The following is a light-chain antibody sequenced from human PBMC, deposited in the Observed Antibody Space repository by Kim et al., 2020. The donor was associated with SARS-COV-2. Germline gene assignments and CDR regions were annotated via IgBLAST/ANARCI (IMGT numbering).Light chain of an antibody. Sequence: EIVLTQSPGTLSLSPGERATLSCRASQSVSTNYLVWYQQKPGQAPRLLIYGASSRATGIPDRFSGSGSGTDFTLSISRLEPEDFAVYYCQQYAGSPVTFGGGTKLEI. CDR1: QSVSTNY. V-gene: IGKV3-20*01. CDR2: GAS. CDR3: QQYAGSPVT. J-gene: IGKJ4*01.